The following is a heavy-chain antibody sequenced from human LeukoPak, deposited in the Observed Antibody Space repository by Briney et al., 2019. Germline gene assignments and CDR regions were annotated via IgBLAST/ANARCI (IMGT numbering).Heavy chain of an antibody. CDR1: GGSFSDYY. CDR2: INDRGNT. Sequence: KPSETLSVTCTVSGGSFSDYYWNWIRQVPGRGLEWIGEINDRGNTNYNASLKSRVTMSVDPSKSQFSLKLSSVTAADTAVYYCARGSIAAAGIDYWGQGTLVTVSS. D-gene: IGHD6-13*01. V-gene: IGHV4-34*01. CDR3: ARGSIAAAGIDY. J-gene: IGHJ4*02.